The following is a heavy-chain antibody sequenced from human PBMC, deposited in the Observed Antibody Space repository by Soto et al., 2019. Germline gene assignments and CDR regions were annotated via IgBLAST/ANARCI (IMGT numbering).Heavy chain of an antibody. CDR1: GGTFSSYA. D-gene: IGHD3-3*01. Sequence: GASVKVSCKASGGTFSSYAISWVRQAPGQGLEWMGGIIPIFGTANYAQKFQGRVTITAEESTSTAYMELSSLRSEDTAVYYCARILYDFWSGYYPQRNWFDPWGQGTLVTVSS. CDR2: IIPIFGTA. CDR3: ARILYDFWSGYYPQRNWFDP. V-gene: IGHV1-69*13. J-gene: IGHJ5*02.